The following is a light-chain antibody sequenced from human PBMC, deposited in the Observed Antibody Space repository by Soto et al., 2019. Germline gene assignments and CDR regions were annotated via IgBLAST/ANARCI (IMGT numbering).Light chain of an antibody. CDR1: QSVSSY. CDR3: QQYGSSPAIT. Sequence: EVVMTQSPATLSVSLGDRATLSGMASQSVSSYLAWYQQKPGQAPRLLIYDASNRAPGIPARFSGSGSGTDFTLTISSLEPEDFAVYYCQQYGSSPAITFGQGTRLEI. CDR2: DAS. J-gene: IGKJ5*01. V-gene: IGKV3-11*01.